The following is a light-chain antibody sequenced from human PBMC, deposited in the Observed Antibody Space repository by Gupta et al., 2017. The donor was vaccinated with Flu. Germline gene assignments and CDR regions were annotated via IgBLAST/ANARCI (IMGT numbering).Light chain of an antibody. CDR2: GNS. CDR1: NIGAGYD. V-gene: IGLV1-40*01. Sequence: NIGAGYDVHWYQQLPGTAPKLLIHGNSNRPSGVPDRFSGSKSGTSASLAITGLQAEDEADYYCQSYDSSLSGLWVFGGGTKLTVL. CDR3: QSYDSSLSGLWV. J-gene: IGLJ3*02.